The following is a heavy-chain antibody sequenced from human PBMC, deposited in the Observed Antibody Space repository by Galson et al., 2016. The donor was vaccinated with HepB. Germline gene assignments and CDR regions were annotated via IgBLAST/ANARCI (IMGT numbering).Heavy chain of an antibody. CDR1: GFTFSRDS. D-gene: IGHD6-13*01. V-gene: IGHV3-21*01. CDR3: ARVRYSSSWYVLWYFDL. CDR2: ISSGSDGYI. J-gene: IGHJ2*01. Sequence: SLRLSCAASGFTFSRDSMIWVRQAPGKGLEWVSSISSGSDGYIYYADSVKGRSTISRDNAKNSLLLQMNSLRAEDTAVYYCARVRYSSSWYVLWYFDLWGRGTLVTVSS.